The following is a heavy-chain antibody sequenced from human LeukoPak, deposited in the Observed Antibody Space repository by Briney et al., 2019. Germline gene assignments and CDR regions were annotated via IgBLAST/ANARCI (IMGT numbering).Heavy chain of an antibody. V-gene: IGHV3-21*01. D-gene: IGHD3-10*01. CDR2: ISSSRSYI. CDR3: ARGDGSGKGDY. Sequence: GGSLRLSCAASGFTFSSYSMNWVRQAPGKGLEWVSSISSSRSYIYYADSVKGRFTISRDNAKNSLYLQMNSLRAEDTAVYYCARGDGSGKGDYWGQGTLVTVSS. J-gene: IGHJ4*02. CDR1: GFTFSSYS.